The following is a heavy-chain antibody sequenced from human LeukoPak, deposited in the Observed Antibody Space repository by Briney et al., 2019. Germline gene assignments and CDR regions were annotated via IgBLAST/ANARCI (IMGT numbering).Heavy chain of an antibody. CDR1: GFTFSNYA. J-gene: IGHJ4*02. Sequence: GGSLRLSCAASGFTFSNYAVSWVRQAPGKRLEWVSAISGSGGSTYYADSVKGRFTISRDNAKNSLYLQMNSLRAEDTAVYYCARITTSLDYWGQGTLVTVSS. D-gene: IGHD3-22*01. V-gene: IGHV3-23*01. CDR2: ISGSGGST. CDR3: ARITTSLDY.